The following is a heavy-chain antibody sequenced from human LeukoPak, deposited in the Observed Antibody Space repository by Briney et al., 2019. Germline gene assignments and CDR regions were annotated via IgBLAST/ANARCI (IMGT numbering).Heavy chain of an antibody. CDR1: GYTFTGHY. Sequence: GASVKVSCKASGYTFTGHYIHWVRQAPGQGLEWMGWIYPNNGGTKYAQDFQGRVTMTWDTSISILYMELSMLRSDDTAVYFCARDGPGYNGAFDYWGQGTLVTVSS. CDR3: ARDGPGYNGAFDY. V-gene: IGHV1-2*02. CDR2: IYPNNGGT. D-gene: IGHD5-24*01. J-gene: IGHJ4*02.